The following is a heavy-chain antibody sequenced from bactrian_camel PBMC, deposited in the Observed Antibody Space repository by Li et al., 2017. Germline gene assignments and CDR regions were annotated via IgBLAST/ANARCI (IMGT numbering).Heavy chain of an antibody. CDR3: AGHRTRWVLDY. V-gene: IGHV3S1*01. J-gene: IGHJ4*01. Sequence: QLVESGGGSVQAGGSLRLSCAAAGYTFSSRCVAWFRQQAPGKGREGVARIYTGNGSTYYVDSVKGRFTISRDNGKNTLYLQMNNLKAEDTAMYYCAGHRTRWVLDYWGQGTQVTVS. CDR2: IYTGNGST. CDR1: GYTFSSRC. D-gene: IGHD5*01.